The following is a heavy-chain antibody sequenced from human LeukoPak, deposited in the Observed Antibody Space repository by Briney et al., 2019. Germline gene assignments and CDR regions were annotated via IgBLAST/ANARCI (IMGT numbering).Heavy chain of an antibody. D-gene: IGHD3-10*01. CDR2: IYDRGPA. CDR1: GGAIASGGYS. Sequence: PSETLSLTCTVSGGAIASGGYSWNWIRQSPGKGLEWIGCIYDRGPAYYNPSLKSRFTISVDRPKNQFYLNVTSLTAADTAVYYCARSRQASGLLSSWGQGTPVVVSS. V-gene: IGHV4-30-2*06. J-gene: IGHJ5*02. CDR3: ARSRQASGLLSS.